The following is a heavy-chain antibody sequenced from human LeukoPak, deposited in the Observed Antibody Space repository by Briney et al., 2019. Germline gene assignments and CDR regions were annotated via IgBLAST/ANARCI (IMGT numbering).Heavy chain of an antibody. CDR1: GFTFSSYA. CDR3: AKSRSGWYSPFDY. D-gene: IGHD6-19*01. CDR2: FGSSGGST. V-gene: IGHV3-23*01. J-gene: IGHJ4*02. Sequence: GGALRPSCAAPGFTFSSYAMTWVRQAPGKGLEWGSTFGSSGGSTHYADSVKGRFTISRDNSKNTLYLQMNSLRAEDTAVYYCAKSRSGWYSPFDYWGQGTLVTVSP.